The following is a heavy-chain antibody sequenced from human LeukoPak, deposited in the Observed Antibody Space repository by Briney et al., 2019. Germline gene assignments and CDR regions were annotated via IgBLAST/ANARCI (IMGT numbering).Heavy chain of an antibody. CDR1: GGSFSGVS. Sequence: PSETLSLTCAVYGGSFSGVSWSWIRQAPGKGLEWIGEIDRGGSTNYNPSLKNRVTISLDTSNNQFYLKLSSVTAADTAVYYCARDRGYGAGSFDYWGQGTLVTVSS. CDR2: IDRGGST. V-gene: IGHV4-34*01. J-gene: IGHJ4*02. D-gene: IGHD5-12*01. CDR3: ARDRGYGAGSFDY.